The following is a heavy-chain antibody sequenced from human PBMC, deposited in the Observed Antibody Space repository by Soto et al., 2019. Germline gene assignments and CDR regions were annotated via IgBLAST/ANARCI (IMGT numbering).Heavy chain of an antibody. J-gene: IGHJ6*02. V-gene: IGHV5-51*04. CDR3: AMHGEQGSYYIGLDV. D-gene: IGHD3-3*01. CDR2: IYPADSDT. Sequence: GDSLKISCKTSDYKFTDYWIGWVRQKPWECLEWMGIIYPADSDTRYSPSLQGQGTMSADAPITTAFLPWSSLKASDTATYYCAMHGEQGSYYIGLDVWGQGTTVTVSS. CDR1: DYKFTDYW.